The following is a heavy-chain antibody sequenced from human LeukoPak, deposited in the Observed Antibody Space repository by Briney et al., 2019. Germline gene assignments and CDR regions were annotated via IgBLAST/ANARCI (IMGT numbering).Heavy chain of an antibody. D-gene: IGHD3-16*01. V-gene: IGHV4-34*01. CDR2: INHSGST. Sequence: PSETLSLTCAVYGGSFSGYYWSWIRQPPGKGLEWIGEINHSGSTNYNPSLKSRVTISVDTSKNQFSLKLSSVTAADTAVYYCARVGGVNGYYYYYMDVWGKGTTVTISS. J-gene: IGHJ6*03. CDR1: GGSFSGYY. CDR3: ARVGGVNGYYYYYMDV.